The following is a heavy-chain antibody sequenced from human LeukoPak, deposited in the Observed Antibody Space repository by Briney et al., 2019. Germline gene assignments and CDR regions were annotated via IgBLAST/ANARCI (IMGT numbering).Heavy chain of an antibody. Sequence: GGSLRLSCAASGFTFSSSWMSWLRQAPGKGLEWVADIKEDGSAKYYVDSVKGRFTISRDNAKNSLYLQMNSLRVEDTAVYYCTRDPDHGAVDYWGQGTLVTVSS. CDR3: TRDPDHGAVDY. V-gene: IGHV3-7*01. CDR2: IKEDGSAK. D-gene: IGHD3-16*01. CDR1: GFTFSSSW. J-gene: IGHJ4*02.